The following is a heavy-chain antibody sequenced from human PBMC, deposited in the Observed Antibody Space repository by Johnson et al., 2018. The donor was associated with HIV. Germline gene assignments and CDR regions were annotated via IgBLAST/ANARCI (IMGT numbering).Heavy chain of an antibody. D-gene: IGHD3-22*01. J-gene: IGHJ3*02. Sequence: VPLVESGGGLVQPGGSLRLSCAASGFTFDDYGMSWVRQAPGKGLEWVSGINWNGGSTGYADSVKGRFTISRDNAKNSLYLQMNSLRAEDTALYYCARDTTMIVVSDAFDIWGQGTMVTVSS. CDR1: GFTFDDYG. V-gene: IGHV3-20*04. CDR3: ARDTTMIVVSDAFDI. CDR2: INWNGGST.